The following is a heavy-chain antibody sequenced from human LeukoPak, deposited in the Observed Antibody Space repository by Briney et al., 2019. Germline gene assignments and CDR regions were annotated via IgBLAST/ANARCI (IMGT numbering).Heavy chain of an antibody. J-gene: IGHJ4*02. V-gene: IGHV4-38-2*02. Sequence: SETLSLTXTVSGYSISSGYYWGWVRQPPGKGLEWIGSFYHGGSTYYNSSLKSRVTISVDTSKNQFSLKVSSVTAADTAVYYCARAYGDYGYWGQGILVTVSS. D-gene: IGHD4-17*01. CDR1: GYSISSGYY. CDR2: FYHGGST. CDR3: ARAYGDYGY.